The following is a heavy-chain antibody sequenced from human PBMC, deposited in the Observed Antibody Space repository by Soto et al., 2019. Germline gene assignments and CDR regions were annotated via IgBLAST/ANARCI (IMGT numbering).Heavy chain of an antibody. D-gene: IGHD6-19*01. CDR2: TYYRSKWYN. V-gene: IGHV6-1*01. Sequence: PSQTLSLTCAISGDSVSSNSAAWNWIRQSLSRGLEWLGRTYYRSKWYNDYAVSVKSRITINPDTSKNQFSLQLNSVTPEDTAVYYCARVMFPSEWLVWSHDAFDIWGQGTMVTVSS. J-gene: IGHJ3*02. CDR3: ARVMFPSEWLVWSHDAFDI. CDR1: GDSVSSNSAA.